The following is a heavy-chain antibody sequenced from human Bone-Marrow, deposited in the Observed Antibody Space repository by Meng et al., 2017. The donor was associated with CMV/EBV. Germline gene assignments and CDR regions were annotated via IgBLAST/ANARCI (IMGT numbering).Heavy chain of an antibody. CDR1: GFTFSDYY. CDR2: IRSSGNII. D-gene: IGHD6-19*01. CDR3: AARYTSAWTPPGY. Sequence: GESLKISCVASGFTFSDYYMSWIRQAPGKGLEWTSYIRSSGNIIYYADSVKGRFTISRDNAKNSLDLQMNNLRAEDTAVYYCAARYTSAWTPPGYWGQGTLVTVSS. J-gene: IGHJ4*02. V-gene: IGHV3-11*01.